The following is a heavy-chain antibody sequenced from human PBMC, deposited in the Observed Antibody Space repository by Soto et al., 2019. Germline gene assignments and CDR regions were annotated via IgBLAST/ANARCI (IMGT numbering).Heavy chain of an antibody. Sequence: EVQLVESGGGLVQPGGSLKLSCAASGFTFSGSAMHWVRQASGKGLEWVGRIRSKANSYATAYAASVKGRFTISRDDSKNTAYLQMNSLKAEDTAVYYCTRGIWFEPWGQGTLVTVSS. CDR1: GFTFSGSA. J-gene: IGHJ5*02. V-gene: IGHV3-73*01. CDR3: TRGIWFEP. CDR2: IRSKANSYAT. D-gene: IGHD3-10*01.